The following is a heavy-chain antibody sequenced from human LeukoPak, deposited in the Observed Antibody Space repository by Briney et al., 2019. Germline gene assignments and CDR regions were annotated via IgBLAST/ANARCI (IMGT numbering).Heavy chain of an antibody. V-gene: IGHV1-69*05. CDR2: IIPIFGTA. D-gene: IGHD2-2*01. CDR1: GGTFSSNA. J-gene: IGHJ5*02. Sequence: SVKVSCKASGGTFSSNAISWVRQAPGQGLEWMGGIIPIFGTANYAQKFQGRVTITTDESTSTAYMELSSLRSEDTAVYYCARDRSSVDIGGSWFDPWGQGTLVTVSS. CDR3: ARDRSSVDIGGSWFDP.